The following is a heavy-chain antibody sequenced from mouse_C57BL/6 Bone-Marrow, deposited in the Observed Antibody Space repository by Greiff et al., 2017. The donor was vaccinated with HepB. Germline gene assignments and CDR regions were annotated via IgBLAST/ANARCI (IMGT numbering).Heavy chain of an antibody. CDR2: INPANGNT. CDR1: GFNFKNTY. V-gene: IGHV14-3*01. J-gene: IGHJ2*01. CDR3: ARGEGVDC. Sequence: VQLQQSVAELVRPGASVKLSCTASGFNFKNTYMHWVKQRPEQGLEWIGRINPANGNTKYAPKFQGKATITADTSSNTAYLQLSSLTSEDTALYYCARGEGVDCWGQGTTLTVSS.